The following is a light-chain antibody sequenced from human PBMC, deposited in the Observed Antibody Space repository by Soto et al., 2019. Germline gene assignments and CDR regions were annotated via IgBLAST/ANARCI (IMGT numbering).Light chain of an antibody. CDR3: AAWDDSLSGFV. J-gene: IGLJ1*01. V-gene: IGLV1-47*01. Sequence: QSVLTPAPSAAGAPGQRFTISCSGRNSNTGSNYVYWYQQLPGTAPELLVYRNNQRPLGVPDRFSGSKSGTSASLAITGLRSEDEADYYCAAWDDSLSGFVFGGGTKVTVL. CDR2: RNN. CDR1: NSNTGSNY.